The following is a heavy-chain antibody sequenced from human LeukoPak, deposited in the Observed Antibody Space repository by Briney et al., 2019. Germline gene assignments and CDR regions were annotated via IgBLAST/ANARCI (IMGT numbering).Heavy chain of an antibody. J-gene: IGHJ4*02. Sequence: GGSLRLSCAASGFTFSNFAMTWVRQAPGKGLEWVSGISGDSITTYYADSVKGRFTISRDNSKNTLYLQMNSLRAEDTAVYYCAKDSHYDSSGYYQRLYYFDYWGQGTLVTVSS. CDR1: GFTFSNFA. CDR2: ISGDSITT. V-gene: IGHV3-23*01. D-gene: IGHD3-22*01. CDR3: AKDSHYDSSGYYQRLYYFDY.